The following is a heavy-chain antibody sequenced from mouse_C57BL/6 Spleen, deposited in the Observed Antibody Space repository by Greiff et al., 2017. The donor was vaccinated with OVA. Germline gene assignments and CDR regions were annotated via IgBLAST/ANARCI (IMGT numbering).Heavy chain of an antibody. CDR2: INPNYGTT. CDR1: GYSFTDYN. D-gene: IGHD1-1*01. V-gene: IGHV1-39*01. J-gene: IGHJ4*01. CDR3: ARGVTTVVDYYAMDY. Sequence: VQLKQSGPELVKPGASVKISCKASGYSFTDYNMNWVKQSNGKSLEWIGVINPNYGTTSYNQKFKGKATLTVDQSSSTAYMQLNSLTSEDSAVYYCARGVTTVVDYYAMDYWGQGTSVTVSS.